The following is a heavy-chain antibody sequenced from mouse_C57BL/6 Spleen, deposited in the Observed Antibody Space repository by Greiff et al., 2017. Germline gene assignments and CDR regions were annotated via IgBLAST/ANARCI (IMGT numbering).Heavy chain of an antibody. V-gene: IGHV1-76*01. CDR2: IYPGSGNT. CDR1: GYTFTDYY. CDR3: ATSAHYYGTNPHYFDY. J-gene: IGHJ2*01. Sequence: VQLQQSGAELVRPGASVKLSCKASGYTFTDYYINWVKQRPGQGLEWIARIYPGSGNTYYNEKFKGKATLTAEKSSSTAYMQLSSLTSEDSAVYFCATSAHYYGTNPHYFDYWGQGTTLTVSS. D-gene: IGHD1-1*01.